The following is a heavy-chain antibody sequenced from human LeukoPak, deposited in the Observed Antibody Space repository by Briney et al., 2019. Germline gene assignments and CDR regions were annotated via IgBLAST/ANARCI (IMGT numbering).Heavy chain of an antibody. Sequence: GGSLRLSCAASGFTFSSSWMSWVRPAPGKGREWVANIKQDGSEKYYVDSVKGRFTISRDNAKNSLYLQMNSLRAEDTAVHYCARVEDHDYGDYYFDYWGQGTLVAVSS. CDR2: IKQDGSEK. CDR3: ARVEDHDYGDYYFDY. J-gene: IGHJ4*02. CDR1: GFTFSSSW. D-gene: IGHD4-17*01. V-gene: IGHV3-7*01.